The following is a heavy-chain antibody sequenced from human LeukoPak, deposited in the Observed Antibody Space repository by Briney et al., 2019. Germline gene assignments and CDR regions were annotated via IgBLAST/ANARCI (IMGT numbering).Heavy chain of an antibody. CDR2: IYHSGST. CDR3: ASGTVYGDYVESDAFDI. CDR1: GGSISSGGYS. D-gene: IGHD4-17*01. V-gene: IGHV4-30-2*01. J-gene: IGHJ3*02. Sequence: SETLSLTCAVSGGSISSGGYSWSWIRQPPGKGLEWIGYIYHSGSTYYNPSLKSRVTISVDRSENQFSLKLSSVTAADPAVYYCASGTVYGDYVESDAFDIWGQGTMVTVSS.